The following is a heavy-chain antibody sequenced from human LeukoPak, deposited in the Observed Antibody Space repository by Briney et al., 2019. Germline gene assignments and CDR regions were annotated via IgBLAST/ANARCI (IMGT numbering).Heavy chain of an antibody. J-gene: IGHJ6*03. CDR2: IYSGGST. CDR1: GFTVSSNY. D-gene: IGHD2-21*02. CDR3: ARDRKEYCGGDCYPYYYYYMDV. Sequence: PGGSLRLSCAASGFTVSSNYMSWVRQAPGKGLEWVSVIYSGGSTYYADAVKGRFTISRDNSKNTLYLQMNSLRAEDTAVYYCARDRKEYCGGDCYPYYYYYMDVWGKGTTVTISS. V-gene: IGHV3-53*01.